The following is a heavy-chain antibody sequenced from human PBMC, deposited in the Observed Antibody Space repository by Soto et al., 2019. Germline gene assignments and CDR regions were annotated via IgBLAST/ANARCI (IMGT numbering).Heavy chain of an antibody. J-gene: IGHJ6*03. V-gene: IGHV4-34*01. CDR3: ARGLILWFGELSRRGGYYYDMDV. CDR1: GGSFSGYQ. D-gene: IGHD3-10*01. Sequence: QVQLQQWGAGLLKPSETLSLTCAVYGGSFSGYQWSWIRQTPGKGLEWIGEINDSGNINYNPSLKSRVTILLDTPTKQISLKLSSVTAADSAVYYCARGLILWFGELSRRGGYYYDMDVWGKGTTVTVTS. CDR2: INDSGNI.